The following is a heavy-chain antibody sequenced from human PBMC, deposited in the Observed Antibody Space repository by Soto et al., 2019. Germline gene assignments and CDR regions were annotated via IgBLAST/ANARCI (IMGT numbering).Heavy chain of an antibody. Sequence: VGSLSLSCAASGFTFSSYSMNWVRQAPGKGLEWVSYISSSSSTIYYADSVKGRFTISRDNAKNSLYLQMNSLRDEDTAVYYCARDPVGATSQDWFDPWGQGTLVTVSS. CDR3: ARDPVGATSQDWFDP. CDR2: ISSSSSTI. CDR1: GFTFSSYS. J-gene: IGHJ5*02. D-gene: IGHD1-26*01. V-gene: IGHV3-48*02.